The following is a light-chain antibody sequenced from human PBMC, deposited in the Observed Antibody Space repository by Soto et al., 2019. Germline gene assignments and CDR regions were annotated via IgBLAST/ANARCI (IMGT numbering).Light chain of an antibody. CDR3: CSYAGSSTFFYV. J-gene: IGLJ1*01. Sequence: QSALTQPASVSGSPGQSITISCTGISSDVGSYNLVSWYQQHPGKAPKLMIYEGSKRPSGVSDRFSGSKSGNTASLTISGLQAEDEADYYCCSYAGSSTFFYVFGTGSEVTVL. V-gene: IGLV2-23*03. CDR2: EGS. CDR1: SSDVGSYNL.